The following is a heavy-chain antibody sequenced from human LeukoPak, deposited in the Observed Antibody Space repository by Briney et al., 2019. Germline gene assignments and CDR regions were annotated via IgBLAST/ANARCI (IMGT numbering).Heavy chain of an antibody. CDR1: GYTFTSYA. Sequence: ASVKVSCKASGYTFTSYAMHWVRQAPGQGLEWMGWISAYNGNTNYAQKLQGRVTMTTDTSTSTAYMELRSLRSDDTAVYYCARGGREEWELRHDAFDIWGQGTMVTVSS. V-gene: IGHV1-18*01. J-gene: IGHJ3*02. CDR2: ISAYNGNT. D-gene: IGHD1-26*01. CDR3: ARGGREEWELRHDAFDI.